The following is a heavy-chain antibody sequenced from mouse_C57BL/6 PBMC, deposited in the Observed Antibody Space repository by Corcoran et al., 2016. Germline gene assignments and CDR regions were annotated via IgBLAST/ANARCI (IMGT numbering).Heavy chain of an antibody. CDR2: INPNNGGT. D-gene: IGHD1-1*01. CDR1: GYTFTDYY. CDR3: ARGDYGSPSWFAY. J-gene: IGHJ3*01. Sequence: EVQLQQSGPELVKPGASVKISCKASGYTFTDYYMNWVKQSHGKSLEWIGDINPNNGGTSYNQKFKGKATLTVDKSSSTAYMELRSLTSEDSAVYYCARGDYGSPSWFAYWGQGTLVTVSA. V-gene: IGHV1-26*01.